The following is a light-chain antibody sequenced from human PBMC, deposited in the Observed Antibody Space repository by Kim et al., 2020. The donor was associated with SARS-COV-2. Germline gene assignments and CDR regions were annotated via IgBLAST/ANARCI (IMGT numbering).Light chain of an antibody. CDR2: GAS. V-gene: IGKV3-20*01. CDR3: QQYGSSPLT. CDR1: QSVSSSY. J-gene: IGKJ4*01. Sequence: SPGVSATLSCRASQSVSSSYLAWYQQKPGQAPRLLIYGASSRATGIPDRFSGSGSGTDFTLTISRLEPEDFAVYYCQQYGSSPLTFCGGTKVDIK.